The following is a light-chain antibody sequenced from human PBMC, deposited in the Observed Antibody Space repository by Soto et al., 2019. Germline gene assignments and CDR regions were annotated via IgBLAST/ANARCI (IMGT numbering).Light chain of an antibody. CDR2: DAS. CDR3: QQRSN. V-gene: IGKV3-11*01. CDR1: QRVSSY. Sequence: EIVLTQSPATLSLSPGERATLSCRASQRVSSYLAWYQQKPGQAPRLLIYDASNRATGIPARFSGSGSVTDVTLTISILEPEDFAFYYCQQRSNFGGGTKVEIQ. J-gene: IGKJ4*01.